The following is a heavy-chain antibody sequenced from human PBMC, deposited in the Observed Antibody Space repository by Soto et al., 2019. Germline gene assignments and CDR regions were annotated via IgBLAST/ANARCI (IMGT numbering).Heavy chain of an antibody. CDR2: IIPIFGTA. V-gene: IGHV1-69*01. CDR1: GCTFSSYA. D-gene: IGHD4-17*01. CDR3: ARDETKPEPHSGEDYYYYYGMDV. Sequence: QVQLVQSGAEVKKPGSSVKVSCKASGCTFSSYAISWVRQAPGQGLEWMGGIIPIFGTANYAQKFQGRVTITADESTSTAYMELSSLRSEDTAVYYWARDETKPEPHSGEDYYYYYGMDVWGQGTTVTVSS. J-gene: IGHJ6*02.